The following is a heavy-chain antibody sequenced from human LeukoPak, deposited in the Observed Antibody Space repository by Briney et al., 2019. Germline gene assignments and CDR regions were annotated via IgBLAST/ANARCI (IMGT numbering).Heavy chain of an antibody. V-gene: IGHV3-23*01. Sequence: GGSLRLSCAASGFTFDDYGMSWVCQAPGKGLEWVSAISGSGGSTYYADSVKGRFTISRDNSKNTLYLQMNSLRAEDTAVYYCAKEGTIFGVVIMNGMDVWGQGTTVTVSS. CDR3: AKEGTIFGVVIMNGMDV. D-gene: IGHD3-3*01. CDR1: GFTFDDYG. J-gene: IGHJ6*02. CDR2: ISGSGGST.